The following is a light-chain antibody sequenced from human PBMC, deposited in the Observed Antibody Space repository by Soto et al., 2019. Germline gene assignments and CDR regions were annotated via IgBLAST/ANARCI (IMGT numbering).Light chain of an antibody. CDR1: QSVSSY. J-gene: IGKJ2*01. CDR3: QQRSNWYT. CDR2: DAS. V-gene: IGKV3-11*01. Sequence: EIVLTQSPATLSLSPGERATLSCRASQSVSSYLAWYQQKPGQAPRLLIYDASNRATGIPARFSGSGSGTDFTLTNSSLEPEDFAVYYCQQRSNWYTFGEGTKLEIK.